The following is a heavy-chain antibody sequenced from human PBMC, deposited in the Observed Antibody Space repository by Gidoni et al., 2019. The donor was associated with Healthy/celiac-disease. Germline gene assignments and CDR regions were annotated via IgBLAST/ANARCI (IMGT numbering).Heavy chain of an antibody. CDR1: GVTFDDYA. J-gene: IGHJ4*02. D-gene: IGHD6-19*01. CDR2: ISWSRGSI. V-gene: IGHV3-9*01. Sequence: EVQLVESGGGLVQPGRSLRLSCAASGVTFDDYAMHWVRHDPGTGLGWVSGISWSRGSIGYADSVKGRFTISRDNAKNSLYLQMNSLRAKDTALYYCAKDTGQQWLLYWGQGTLVTVSS. CDR3: AKDTGQQWLLY.